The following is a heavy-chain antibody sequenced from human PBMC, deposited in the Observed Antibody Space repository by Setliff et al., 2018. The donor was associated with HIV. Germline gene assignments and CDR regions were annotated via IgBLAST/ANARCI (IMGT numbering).Heavy chain of an antibody. D-gene: IGHD3-16*01. V-gene: IGHV3-23*03. J-gene: IGHJ5*02. CDR1: GFTFSSYA. Sequence: PGGSLRLSCAASGFTFSSYAMSWVRQAPGKGLEWASVIYSDGRTFYADSVKGRFTISRDDSKNTVYLQMYSMRVDDTAAYYCAKGVKWLDPWGQGVLVTVSS. CDR2: IYSDGRT. CDR3: AKGVKWLDP.